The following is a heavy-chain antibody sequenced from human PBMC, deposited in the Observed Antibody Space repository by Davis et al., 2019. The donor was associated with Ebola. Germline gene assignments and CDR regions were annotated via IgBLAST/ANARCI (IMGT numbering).Heavy chain of an antibody. CDR2: IVDNGARE. J-gene: IGHJ4*02. V-gene: IGHV3-30*01. CDR1: GSTFGSSA. D-gene: IGHD1/OR15-1a*01. CDR3: AREADHRGTIDW. Sequence: GESLKISCAASGSTFGSSAMYWVRQAPGKGLEWLAVIVDNGARENYADSVKGRFTISRDNPKGTLYLQMDSLTTEDAAVYYCAREADHRGTIDWWGQGTLVTVSS.